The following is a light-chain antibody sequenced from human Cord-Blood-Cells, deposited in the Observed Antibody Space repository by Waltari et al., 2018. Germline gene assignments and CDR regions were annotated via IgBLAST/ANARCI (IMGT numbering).Light chain of an antibody. CDR1: SSDGGGYNS. CDR3: SSYTSSSTLV. V-gene: IGLV2-14*03. CDR2: DVS. J-gene: IGLJ1*01. Sequence: QSALTHPASVSGSPGQSITISCTGPSSDGGGYNSVSWYHQHPGKAPKLMIYDVSNRPSGVSNRFSGSKSGNTASLTISGLQAEDEADYYCSSYTSSSTLVFGTGTKVTVL.